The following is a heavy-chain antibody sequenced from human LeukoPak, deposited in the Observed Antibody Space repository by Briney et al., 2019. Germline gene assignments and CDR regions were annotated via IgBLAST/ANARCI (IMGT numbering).Heavy chain of an antibody. CDR3: ARHVGYNGEADY. CDR2: IDPSDSYT. D-gene: IGHD5-24*01. J-gene: IGHJ4*02. V-gene: IGHV5-10-1*01. CDR1: GYSCTSYW. Sequence: GESLKISCKGSGYSCTSYWIGWGRQMPGKGLEWMGRIDPSDSYTNCSPSFQGHVTISADKSISTAYLQWSSLKASDTAMYYCARHVGYNGEADYWGQGTLVTVSS.